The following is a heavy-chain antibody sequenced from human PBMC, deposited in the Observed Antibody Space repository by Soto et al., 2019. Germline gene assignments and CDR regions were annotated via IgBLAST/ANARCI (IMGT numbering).Heavy chain of an antibody. CDR2: IYSNGDT. J-gene: IGHJ6*02. Sequence: TLSLTCSVSSDSMNSGGYYWSWIRQHPGKGLEWIGYIYSNGDTYYNPSLKSRVTISVDTSKNQFSLNLTSVTAADTAVYYCARRGGSSSGYYYYAMDVWGQGTTVTVSS. CDR1: SDSMNSGGYY. V-gene: IGHV4-31*03. CDR3: ARRGGSSSGYYYYAMDV. D-gene: IGHD6-6*01.